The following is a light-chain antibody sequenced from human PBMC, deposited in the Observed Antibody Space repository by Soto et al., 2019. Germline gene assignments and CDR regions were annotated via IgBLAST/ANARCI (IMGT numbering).Light chain of an antibody. V-gene: IGLV1-40*01. CDR2: DTT. CDR1: SSNIGTGYD. CDR3: QSYDISLSGSI. J-gene: IGLJ2*01. Sequence: QSALTQPPSVSGAPGQRVTISCTGSSSNIGTGYDVHWYQQFAGTAPKLILYDTTDRPSGVPDRFSGSRSVTSASLAITALQAEGEADYYCQSYDISLSGSIFGGGPKVTVL.